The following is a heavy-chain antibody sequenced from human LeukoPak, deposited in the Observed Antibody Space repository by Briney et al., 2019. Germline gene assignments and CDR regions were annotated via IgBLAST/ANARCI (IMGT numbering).Heavy chain of an antibody. J-gene: IGHJ4*02. D-gene: IGHD4-23*01. Sequence: SETLSLTCAVYGGSFSGYYWSWIRQPPGKGLEWIGEINHSGSTNYNPSLKSRVTISVDTSKNQFSLKLSSVTAADTAVYYCANTRFTVAPLGYWGQGTLVTVSS. CDR1: GGSFSGYY. CDR3: ANTRFTVAPLGY. V-gene: IGHV4-34*01. CDR2: INHSGST.